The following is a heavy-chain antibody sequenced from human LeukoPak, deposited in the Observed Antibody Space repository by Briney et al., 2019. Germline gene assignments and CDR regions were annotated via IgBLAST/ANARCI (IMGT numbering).Heavy chain of an antibody. CDR3: ARDGGYSGYDFEY. V-gene: IGHV1-69*13. J-gene: IGHJ4*02. D-gene: IGHD5-12*01. CDR2: IIPIFGTA. CDR1: GGTFSSYA. Sequence: ASVKVSCKASGGTFSSYAISWVRQAPGQGLEWMGGIIPIFGTANYAQKFQGRVTITADESTSTAYMELSSLRSEDTAVYYCARDGGYSGYDFEYWGQGTLVTVSS.